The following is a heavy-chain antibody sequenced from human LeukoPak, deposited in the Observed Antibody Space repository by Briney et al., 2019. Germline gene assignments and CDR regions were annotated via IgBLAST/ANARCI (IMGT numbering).Heavy chain of an antibody. CDR1: GYSFTSYW. CDR2: IHPGDSDT. CDR3: TRGDVVVPAAYNWFDS. J-gene: IGHJ5*01. D-gene: IGHD2-2*01. V-gene: IGHV5-51*01. Sequence: GESLKISCKASGYSFTSYWIGWVRQMPGKGLEWMGIIHPGDSDTRYSPSFQGQVTISADKSISSAYLQWSSLEASDTAMYYCTRGDVVVPAAYNWFDSWGQGTLVTVSS.